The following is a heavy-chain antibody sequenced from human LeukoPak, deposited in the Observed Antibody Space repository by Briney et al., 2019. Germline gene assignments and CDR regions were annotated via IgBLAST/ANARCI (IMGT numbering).Heavy chain of an antibody. Sequence: PGGSLRLSCAASGFTFSSYAMHWVRQAPGKGLEWVAVISYDGKNKYYADSLKGRFTISRDNYKNTLFLQMNSLRAEDTAVYYCAKVGPGITGTGFDYWGQGTLVTVSS. D-gene: IGHD1-20*01. J-gene: IGHJ4*02. CDR1: GFTFSSYA. CDR2: ISYDGKNK. CDR3: AKVGPGITGTGFDY. V-gene: IGHV3-30*04.